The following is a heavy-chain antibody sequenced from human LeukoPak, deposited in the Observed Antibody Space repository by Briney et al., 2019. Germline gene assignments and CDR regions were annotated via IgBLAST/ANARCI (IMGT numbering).Heavy chain of an antibody. J-gene: IGHJ6*02. CDR2: IKQDGSEK. V-gene: IGHV3-7*03. CDR3: AKGRIAGADYYYYYGMDV. Sequence: GGSLRLSCAASGFTFSSYWMNWVRQAPGMGLEWVAKIKQDGSEKYYVDSVKGRFTISRDNAKNSLYLQMNSLRAEDTALYYCAKGRIAGADYYYYYGMDVWGQGTTVTVSS. CDR1: GFTFSSYW. D-gene: IGHD6-13*01.